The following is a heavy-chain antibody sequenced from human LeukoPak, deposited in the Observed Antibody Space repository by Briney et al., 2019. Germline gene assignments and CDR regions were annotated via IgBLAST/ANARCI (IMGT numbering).Heavy chain of an antibody. J-gene: IGHJ6*04. Sequence: PSETLSLTCAVYGGSFSGYYWSWIRQPPGKGLERIGEINHSGSTNYNPSLKSRVTISVDTSKNQFSLKLSSVTAADTAVYYCARGLIVVVPAASYYYYGMDVWGKGTTVTVSS. CDR1: GGSFSGYY. V-gene: IGHV4-34*01. CDR3: ARGLIVVVPAASYYYYGMDV. D-gene: IGHD2-2*01. CDR2: INHSGST.